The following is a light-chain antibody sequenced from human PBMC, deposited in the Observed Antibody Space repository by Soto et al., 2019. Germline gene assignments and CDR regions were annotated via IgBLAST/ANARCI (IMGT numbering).Light chain of an antibody. CDR1: QTITTW. V-gene: IGKV1-5*01. Sequence: IRVTQTPPTLSAAVGDRVTITYRASQTITTWMAWYQQKPGKAPKLLVYDASTLQSGVATRFSGSGSGTEFTLIISGLQPEDSATYYCQQYTNTNNPWMFGQGTKVDI. J-gene: IGKJ1*01. CDR3: QQYTNTNNPWM. CDR2: DAS.